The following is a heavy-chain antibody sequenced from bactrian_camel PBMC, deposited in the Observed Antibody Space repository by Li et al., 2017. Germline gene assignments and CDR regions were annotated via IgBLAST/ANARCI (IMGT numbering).Heavy chain of an antibody. V-gene: IGHV3S26*01. J-gene: IGHJ4*01. CDR1: LYTHGRPC. Sequence: VQLVESGGGSVQAGGSLKLTCAFSLYTHGRPCMAWFRQGSGKEREGVAVIDTLNENDVPRYGGSVAGRFTISLDMMKSELYLQMNNLKPEDTGMYYCAAYYTEFGGRCNPSISSRRYNIWGQGTQVTVS. CDR2: IDTLNENDVP. CDR3: AAYYTEFGGRCNPSISSRRYNI. D-gene: IGHD2*01.